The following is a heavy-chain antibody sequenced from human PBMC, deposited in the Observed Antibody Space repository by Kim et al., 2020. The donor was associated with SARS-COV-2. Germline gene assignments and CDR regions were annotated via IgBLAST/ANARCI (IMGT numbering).Heavy chain of an antibody. CDR1: GFTFSSYA. CDR2: IYSGGSST. V-gene: IGHV3-23*03. J-gene: IGHJ1*01. CDR3: AKNAYCGGDFYGH. D-gene: IGHD2-21*02. Sequence: GGSLRLSCAASGFTFSSYAMSWVRQAPGKGLEWVSVIYSGGSSTYYADSVKGRFTISRDNSKNTLYLQMNSLRAEDTAVYYCAKNAYCGGDFYGHWGQGTLVTVSS.